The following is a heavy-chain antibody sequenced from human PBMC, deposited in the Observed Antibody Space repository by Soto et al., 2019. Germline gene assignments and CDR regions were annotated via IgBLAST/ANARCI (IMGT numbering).Heavy chain of an antibody. Sequence: SETLSLTCTVSGASMSSGGYYWAWIRQSPGKGLEWIGYIYYSGSTYYNPSLESRVAISLDTSRSQFSLTLHSVTAADTAIYYCARDRHNNFFDPWGQGTLVTV. CDR3: ARDRHNNFFDP. J-gene: IGHJ5*02. V-gene: IGHV4-31*03. CDR1: GASMSSGGYY. CDR2: IYYSGST. D-gene: IGHD6-6*01.